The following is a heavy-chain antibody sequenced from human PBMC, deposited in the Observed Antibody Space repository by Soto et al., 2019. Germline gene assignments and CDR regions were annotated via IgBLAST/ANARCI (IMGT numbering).Heavy chain of an antibody. CDR1: GGSVSSGDDY. CDR3: ARDEGIEAFDV. Sequence: SETLSLTCTVSGGSVSSGDDYWTWIRQPPGKGLEWIGYIYNSVSTYYNPSLNTRFTISLDTSKNQFSLNLTSVTAADTAVYYCARDEGIEAFDVWGQGTLVTVSS. V-gene: IGHV4-30-4*01. J-gene: IGHJ3*01. CDR2: IYNSVST.